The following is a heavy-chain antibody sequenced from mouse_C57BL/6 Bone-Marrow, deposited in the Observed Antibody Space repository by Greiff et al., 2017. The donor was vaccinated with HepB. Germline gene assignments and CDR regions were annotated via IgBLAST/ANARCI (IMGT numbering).Heavy chain of an antibody. CDR1: GFTFTDYY. V-gene: IGHV7-3*01. D-gene: IGHD1-1*01. Sequence: EVKLVESGGGLVQPGGSLSLSCAASGFTFTDYYMSWVRQPPGKALEWLGFIRNKANGYTTEYSASVKGRFTISRDNSQSILYLQMNALRAEDSATYYCARYPTYYGSHYAMDYWGQGTSVTVSS. CDR2: IRNKANGYTT. J-gene: IGHJ4*01. CDR3: ARYPTYYGSHYAMDY.